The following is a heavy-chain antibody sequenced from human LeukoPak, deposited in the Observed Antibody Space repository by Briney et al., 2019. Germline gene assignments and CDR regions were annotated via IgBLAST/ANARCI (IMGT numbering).Heavy chain of an antibody. CDR3: ASSHPGTNYFDY. J-gene: IGHJ4*02. CDR1: GYNFTSYA. V-gene: IGHV1-3*01. CDR2: INAGNGNT. Sequence: ASVKVSCEASGYNFTSYAMHWVRQAPGQRLEWMGWINAGNGNTKYSQKLQGRVTVTRDTSASTAYMELSSLRSEDTAVYYCASSHPGTNYFDYWGQGTLATVSS. D-gene: IGHD1-1*01.